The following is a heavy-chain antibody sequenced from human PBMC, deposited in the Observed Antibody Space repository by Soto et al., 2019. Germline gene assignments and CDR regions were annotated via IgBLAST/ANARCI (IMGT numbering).Heavy chain of an antibody. D-gene: IGHD3-10*01. V-gene: IGHV4-34*01. J-gene: IGHJ6*02. CDR3: ARGRRGSGSYYKRHDYSYYGMDV. Sequence: SETLSLTCAVYGGSFSGYYWSWIRQPPGKGLEWIGEINHSGSTNYNPSLKSRVTISVDTSKNQFSLKLSSVTAADTAVYYCARGRRGSGSYYKRHDYSYYGMDVWGQGPTVT. CDR1: GGSFSGYY. CDR2: INHSGST.